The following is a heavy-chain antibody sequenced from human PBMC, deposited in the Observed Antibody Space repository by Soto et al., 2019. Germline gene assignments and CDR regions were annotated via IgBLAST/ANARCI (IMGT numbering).Heavy chain of an antibody. D-gene: IGHD3-22*01. CDR2: INPNSGGT. J-gene: IGHJ4*02. Sequence: ASVKVSCKASGYTFTGYYMHWVRQAPGQGLEWMGWINPNSGGTNYAQKFQGWVTMTRDTSISTAYMELSRLRSDDTAVYYCARGGNYYDSSGYYGLDYWGQGTLVTVS. CDR1: GYTFTGYY. V-gene: IGHV1-2*04. CDR3: ARGGNYYDSSGYYGLDY.